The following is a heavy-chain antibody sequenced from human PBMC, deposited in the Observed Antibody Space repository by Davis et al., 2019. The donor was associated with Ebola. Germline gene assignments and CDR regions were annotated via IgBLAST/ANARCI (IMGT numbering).Heavy chain of an antibody. D-gene: IGHD2-21*01. V-gene: IGHV4-30-4*01. CDR2: IFDIGTT. J-gene: IGHJ5*02. Sequence: PSETLSLTCTVSGGSINSNEYTWNWIRQSPGKGLEWIGYIFDIGTTNYNPSLKSRISMSVDTSKNQFSLTLRSVTAAGTGVYYCARDLYCASTACSNWFDPWGQGALVTVSS. CDR3: ARDLYCASTACSNWFDP. CDR1: GGSINSNEYT.